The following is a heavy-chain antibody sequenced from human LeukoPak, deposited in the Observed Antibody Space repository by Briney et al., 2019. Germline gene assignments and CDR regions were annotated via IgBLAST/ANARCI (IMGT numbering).Heavy chain of an antibody. CDR2: ISSSGSTI. J-gene: IGHJ3*02. V-gene: IGHV3-48*03. CDR3: ARDRPIIAAAGAPWGAFDI. CDR1: GFTFSSYE. D-gene: IGHD6-13*01. Sequence: GGSLRLSCAASGFTFSSYEMNWVRQAPGKGLEWVSYISSSGSTIYYADSVKGRFTISRDNAKNSLYLQMNSLRAEDTAVYYCARDRPIIAAAGAPWGAFDIWGQGTMVTVSS.